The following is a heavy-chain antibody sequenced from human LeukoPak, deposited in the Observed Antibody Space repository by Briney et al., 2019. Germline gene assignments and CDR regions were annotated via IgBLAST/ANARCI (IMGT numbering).Heavy chain of an antibody. CDR3: ARDYYGSGNFPSYYFDH. CDR1: GFTFSSYE. Sequence: GGSLRLSCAASGFTFSSYEMNWVRQAPGKGLEWVSYISSSGSTIYYADSVKGRFTISRDNAKNSLYLQMNSLRAEDTAVYYCARDYYGSGNFPSYYFDHWGQGTLVTVSS. D-gene: IGHD3-10*01. J-gene: IGHJ4*02. V-gene: IGHV3-48*03. CDR2: ISSSGSTI.